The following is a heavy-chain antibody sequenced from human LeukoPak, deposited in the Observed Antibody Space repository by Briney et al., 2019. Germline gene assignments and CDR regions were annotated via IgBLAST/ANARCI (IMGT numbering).Heavy chain of an antibody. CDR1: GYTFTSYY. CDR3: ARDCGSEYSSSPHGMDV. J-gene: IGHJ6*02. V-gene: IGHV1-46*01. Sequence: ASVKVSCKASGYTFTSYYMHWVRQAPGQGLEWMGIINPSGGSTSYAQKFQGRVTMTRDTSTSTVYMELSSLRSEDTAVYYCARDCGSEYSSSPHGMDVWGQGTTVTVSS. D-gene: IGHD6-6*01. CDR2: INPSGGST.